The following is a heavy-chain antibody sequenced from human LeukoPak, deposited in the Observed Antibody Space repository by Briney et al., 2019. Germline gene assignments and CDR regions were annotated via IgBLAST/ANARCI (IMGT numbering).Heavy chain of an antibody. Sequence: ASVKVSCKASGYTFTGYYMHWVRQAPGQGLEWMGRINPNSGGTNYAQKFQGRVTMTRDTSISTAYMELSRLRSDDTAVYYCARLPRNYGAPDYWGQGTLVTVSS. CDR1: GYTFTGYY. CDR3: ARLPRNYGAPDY. D-gene: IGHD1-7*01. V-gene: IGHV1-2*06. CDR2: INPNSGGT. J-gene: IGHJ4*02.